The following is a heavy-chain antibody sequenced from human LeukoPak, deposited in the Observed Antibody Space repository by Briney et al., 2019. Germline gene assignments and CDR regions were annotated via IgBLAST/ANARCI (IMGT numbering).Heavy chain of an antibody. V-gene: IGHV4-39*01. CDR3: ARSSGDYYLIKTNWFDP. D-gene: IGHD4-17*01. J-gene: IGHJ5*02. Sequence: SETLSLTCTVSGGSISSSSYYWGWIRQPPGKGLEWIGSIYYSGSTYYNPSLKSRATISVDTSKNQFSLKLSSVTAADTAVYYCARSSGDYYLIKTNWFDPWGQGTLVTVSS. CDR2: IYYSGST. CDR1: GGSISSSSYY.